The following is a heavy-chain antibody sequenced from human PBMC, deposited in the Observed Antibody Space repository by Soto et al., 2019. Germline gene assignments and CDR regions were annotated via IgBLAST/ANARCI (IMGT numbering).Heavy chain of an antibody. CDR2: MNPNRGNT. D-gene: IGHD3-16*01. Sequence: QVQLVQSGAEVKKPGASVKVSCKASGYTFTSYDINWVRQATGQGLEWMGWMNPNRGNTGYAQKFQGRVTMTRNTSISTAYMELSSLRSEDTAVYYCARTFEGSWPDAFDIWGQGTMVTVSS. CDR3: ARTFEGSWPDAFDI. V-gene: IGHV1-8*01. J-gene: IGHJ3*02. CDR1: GYTFTSYD.